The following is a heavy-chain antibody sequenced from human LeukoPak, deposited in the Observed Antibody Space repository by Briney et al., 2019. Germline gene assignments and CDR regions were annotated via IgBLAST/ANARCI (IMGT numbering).Heavy chain of an antibody. V-gene: IGHV1-24*01. CDR3: AAGSSGYYSGAFDI. Sequence: ASVKVSRKVSGYTLTELSMHWVRQAPGKGLEWMGGFDPEDGETIYAQMFQGRVTMTEHTSTDTAYMELSSLRSEDTAVYYCAAGSSGYYSGAFDIWGQGTMVTVSS. CDR2: FDPEDGET. J-gene: IGHJ3*02. D-gene: IGHD3-22*01. CDR1: GYTLTELS.